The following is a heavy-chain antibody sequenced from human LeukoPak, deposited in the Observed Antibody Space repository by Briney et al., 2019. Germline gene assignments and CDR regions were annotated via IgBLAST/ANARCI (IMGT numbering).Heavy chain of an antibody. CDR3: ARGANWFDP. Sequence: PSETLSLTCTVSDGSLSRNYWNWIRQPPGKGLEGIGDIYSSGSTRYNPSLQSRVTISVDTSKNQLSLKLSSVTAADTAVYKCARGANWFDPWGQGTLVTVSS. V-gene: IGHV4-59*01. CDR2: IYSSGST. J-gene: IGHJ5*02. CDR1: DGSLSRNY.